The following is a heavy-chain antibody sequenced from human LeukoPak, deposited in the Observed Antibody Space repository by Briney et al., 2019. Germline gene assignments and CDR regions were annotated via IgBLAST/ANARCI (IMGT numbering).Heavy chain of an antibody. J-gene: IGHJ4*02. CDR3: ARDKVWFGEFYFDY. V-gene: IGHV3-7*01. CDR2: IKQDGSEK. CDR1: GFTFSSYG. D-gene: IGHD3-10*01. Sequence: GGSLRLSCAASGFTFSSYGMNWVRQAPGKGLEWVANIKQDGSEKYYVDSVKGRFTISRDNAKNSLYLQMNSLRAEDTAVYYCARDKVWFGEFYFDYWGQGTLVTVSS.